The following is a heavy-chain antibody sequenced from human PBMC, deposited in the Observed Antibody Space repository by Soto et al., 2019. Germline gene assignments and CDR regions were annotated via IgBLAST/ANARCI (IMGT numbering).Heavy chain of an antibody. CDR2: IYYSGST. CDR3: ARGGPRITMVRGVKNWFDP. Sequence: QVQLQESGPGLVKPSETLSLTCTVSGGSVSSGSYYWSWIRQPPGKGLEWIGYIYYSGSTNYNPSLKSRVTISVDTSKNQFSLKLSSVTAEDTAVYYCARGGPRITMVRGVKNWFDPWGQGTLVTVSS. J-gene: IGHJ5*02. V-gene: IGHV4-61*01. D-gene: IGHD3-10*01. CDR1: GGSVSSGSYY.